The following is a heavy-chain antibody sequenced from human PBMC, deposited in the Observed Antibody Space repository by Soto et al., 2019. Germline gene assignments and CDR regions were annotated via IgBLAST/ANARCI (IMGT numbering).Heavy chain of an antibody. CDR2: IFSNDEK. J-gene: IGHJ4*02. D-gene: IGHD5-18*01. CDR1: GFSLSNARMG. Sequence: SGPTLVNPTETLTLTCTVSGFSLSNARMGVSWIRQPPGKALEWLAHIFSNDEKSYSTSLKSRLTISKDTSKSQVVLTMTNMDPVDTATYYCARIHSVYGYTPLFDYWGQGTLVTSPQ. V-gene: IGHV2-26*01. CDR3: ARIHSVYGYTPLFDY.